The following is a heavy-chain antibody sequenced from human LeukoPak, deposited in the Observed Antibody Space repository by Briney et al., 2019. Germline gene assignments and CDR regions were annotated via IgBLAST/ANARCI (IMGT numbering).Heavy chain of an antibody. V-gene: IGHV5-51*01. CDR3: ARRGGNYYDSREVDC. D-gene: IGHD3-22*01. CDR2: IYPGDSDT. Sequence: GESLKISCKGSGYSFTSYWIGWVRQMPGKGLEWMGIIYPGDSDTRYSPSFQGQVTISADKSISTAYLQWSSLKASDTAMYYCARRGGNYYDSREVDCWGQGTLVTVSS. CDR1: GYSFTSYW. J-gene: IGHJ4*02.